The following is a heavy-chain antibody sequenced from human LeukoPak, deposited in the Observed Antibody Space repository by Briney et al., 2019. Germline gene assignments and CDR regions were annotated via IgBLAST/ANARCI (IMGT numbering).Heavy chain of an antibody. V-gene: IGHV4-34*01. CDR3: ARVSDYYDSSGYYELYYFDY. CDR2: INHSGST. D-gene: IGHD3-22*01. Sequence: PSETLSLTCAVYGGSFSGYYWSWIRQPPGKGLEWIGEINHSGSTNYNPSLKSRVTISVDTSKNQFSLKLSSVTAADTAVYYCARVSDYYDSSGYYELYYFDYWGQGTLVTVSS. CDR1: GGSFSGYY. J-gene: IGHJ4*02.